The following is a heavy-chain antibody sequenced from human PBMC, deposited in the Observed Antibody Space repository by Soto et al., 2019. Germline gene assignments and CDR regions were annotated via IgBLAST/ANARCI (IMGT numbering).Heavy chain of an antibody. J-gene: IGHJ6*02. Sequence: ASVTVSCKASGYTFTGYYMHWVRQAPGQGLEWMGWINPNSGGTNYAQKFQGWVTMTRDTSISTAYMELSRLRSDDTAVYYCARAGKLRFLEWSPNYYGMDVWGQGTTVTVSS. V-gene: IGHV1-2*04. CDR3: ARAGKLRFLEWSPNYYGMDV. CDR1: GYTFTGYY. D-gene: IGHD3-3*01. CDR2: INPNSGGT.